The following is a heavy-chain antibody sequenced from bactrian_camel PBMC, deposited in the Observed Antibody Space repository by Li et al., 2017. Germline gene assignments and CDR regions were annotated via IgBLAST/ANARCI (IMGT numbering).Heavy chain of an antibody. CDR3: VPNIATTSPAQFTS. D-gene: IGHD4*01. J-gene: IGHJ6*01. V-gene: IGHV3S68*01. CDR1: GYGYVDRC. CDR2: INSERTT. Sequence: VQLVESGGGSVQVGGSLNISCVITGYGYVDRCVRWFRQAPGKERDLISTINSERTTRYSESVKGRFTISRDNAKNTLYLQMNSLKPEDTAVYYCVPNIATTSPAQFTSWGQGTQVTVS.